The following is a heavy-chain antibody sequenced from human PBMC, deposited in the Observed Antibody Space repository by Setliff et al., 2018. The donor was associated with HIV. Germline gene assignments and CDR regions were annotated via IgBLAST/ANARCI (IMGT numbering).Heavy chain of an antibody. CDR2: ISTYSAET. CDR3: ARGRYNSRIDV. D-gene: IGHD5-18*01. V-gene: IGHV1-18*01. CDR1: GGTFSSXX. J-gene: IGHJ6*02. Sequence: ASVKVSCKASGGTFSSXXXXGVRQAPGQGLEWMGWISTYSAETSYSPNLQGRLTMTTNTSTGTAYLQLRSLTSDDPAVYYCARGRYNSRIDVWGQGTTVTVSS.